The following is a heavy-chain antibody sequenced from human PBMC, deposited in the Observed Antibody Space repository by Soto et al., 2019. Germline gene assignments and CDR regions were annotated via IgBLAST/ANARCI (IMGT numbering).Heavy chain of an antibody. D-gene: IGHD2-15*01. CDR3: TTRGALGY. CDR2: IKSKTDGGTI. Sequence: EVQLVESGGGLVKPGESLRLSCAASDLSFSNAYINWVRQAPGKGLEWAGRIKSKTDGGTIDYAAHVKGRFIISRDDSSNTVYLQMNSLNTEDTAVYYCTTRGALGYWGQGTLVTFSS. CDR1: DLSFSNAY. V-gene: IGHV3-15*07. J-gene: IGHJ4*02.